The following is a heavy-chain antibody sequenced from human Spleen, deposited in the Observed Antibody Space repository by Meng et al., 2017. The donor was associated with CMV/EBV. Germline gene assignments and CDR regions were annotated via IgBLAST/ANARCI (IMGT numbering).Heavy chain of an antibody. CDR3: ARVSAMTMHDYFDY. CDR2: ISRTGTTI. J-gene: IGHJ4*02. V-gene: IGHV3-48*03. Sequence: GGSLRLSCAASGFTFRTYEMNWVRQVPGKGLEWVSYISRTGTTIYYADSVKGRFTISRDNAKNSLYLQMNSLRAEDTAVYYCARVSAMTMHDYFDYWGQGTLVTVSS. D-gene: IGHD3-3*01. CDR1: GFTFRTYE.